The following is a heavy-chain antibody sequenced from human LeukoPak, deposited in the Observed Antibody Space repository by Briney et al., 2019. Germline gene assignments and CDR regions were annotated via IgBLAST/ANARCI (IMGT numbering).Heavy chain of an antibody. Sequence: GGSLRLSCAASGFTFSSYAMSWVRQAPGKGLEWVSAISGSGGSTYYADSVKGRFTISRDNSKNTLYLQMNSLRAEDTAVYYCARGLGSSSVVLGYWGQGTLVTVSS. CDR2: ISGSGGST. CDR3: ARGLGSSSVVLGY. V-gene: IGHV3-23*01. D-gene: IGHD6-13*01. J-gene: IGHJ4*02. CDR1: GFTFSSYA.